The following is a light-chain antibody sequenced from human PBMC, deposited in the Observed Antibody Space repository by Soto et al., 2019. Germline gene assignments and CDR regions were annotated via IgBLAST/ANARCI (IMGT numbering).Light chain of an antibody. J-gene: IGKJ2*01. CDR1: RAIGND. V-gene: IGKV1-6*01. CDR2: AAS. CDR3: QQSYSTLYT. Sequence: AIQMTQSPSSLSASVGDRVTITCRASRAIGNDLGWYQQKPGKAPKHLIFAASNLQSGVPSRFSGGGSGTDFTLTISSLQADDFATYYCQQSYSTLYTFGQGTKLEIK.